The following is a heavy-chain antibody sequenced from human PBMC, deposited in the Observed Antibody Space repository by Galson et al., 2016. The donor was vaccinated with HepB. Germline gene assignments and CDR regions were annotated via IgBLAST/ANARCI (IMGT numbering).Heavy chain of an antibody. V-gene: IGHV6-1*01. J-gene: IGHJ5*02. CDR2: TYYRSQWHT. CDR1: GDSVSSDISG. Sequence: CAISGDSVSSDISGCNWFRLSPSRGLEWLGRTYYRSQWHTHYADSVRSRISVIPDTSKNQVSLQLTSVTPEDAAVYYCARGINWFDPWGQGTLVTVSS. CDR3: ARGINWFDP. D-gene: IGHD2-21*01.